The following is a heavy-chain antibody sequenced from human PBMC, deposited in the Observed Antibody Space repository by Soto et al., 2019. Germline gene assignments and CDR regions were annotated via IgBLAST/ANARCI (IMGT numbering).Heavy chain of an antibody. V-gene: IGHV1-3*01. D-gene: IGHD2-21*02. Sequence: QVQLVQSGAEVKKPGASVKVSCKASGYTFTSYAMHWVRQAPGQRLERMGWINAGNGNTKYSQKFQGRVTITRDTSASTAYMELGSLRSEDTAVYYCARSIVVVTAADYWGQGTLVTVSS. CDR1: GYTFTSYA. J-gene: IGHJ4*02. CDR3: ARSIVVVTAADY. CDR2: INAGNGNT.